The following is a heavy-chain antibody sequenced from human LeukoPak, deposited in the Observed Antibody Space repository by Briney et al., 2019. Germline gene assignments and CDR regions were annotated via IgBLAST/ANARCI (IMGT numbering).Heavy chain of an antibody. J-gene: IGHJ5*02. CDR2: IIPIFGTA. CDR3: AREKFTMVRGVITYNWFDP. D-gene: IGHD3-10*01. Sequence: SVKVSCKASGGTFSSYAISWVRQAPGQGLEWMGGIIPIFGTANYAQKFQGRVTITADESTNTAYMELSSLRSEDTAVYYCAREKFTMVRGVITYNWFDPWVQATLVTVSS. CDR1: GGTFSSYA. V-gene: IGHV1-69*13.